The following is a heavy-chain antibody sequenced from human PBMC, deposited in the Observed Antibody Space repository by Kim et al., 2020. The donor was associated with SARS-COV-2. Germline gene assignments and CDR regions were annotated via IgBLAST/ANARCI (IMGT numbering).Heavy chain of an antibody. J-gene: IGHJ4*02. CDR3: AKEDAVAVAGGFDC. CDR2: ISYDGKNK. Sequence: GGPLRLSCAVSGFTFSSYGMHWVRQAPGKGLEWVAVISYDGKNKYYGEAVKGRFTISRDNSKNTLDLQIHSLRVEDTAVYYCAKEDAVAVAGGFDCWGQGTLVTVS. CDR1: GFTFSSYG. V-gene: IGHV3-30*18. D-gene: IGHD6-19*01.